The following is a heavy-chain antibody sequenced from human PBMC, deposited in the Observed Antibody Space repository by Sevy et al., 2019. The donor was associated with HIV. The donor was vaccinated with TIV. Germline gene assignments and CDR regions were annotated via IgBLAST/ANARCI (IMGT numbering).Heavy chain of an antibody. Sequence: GGSLRLSCAASGFSFSGYSFNWVRQAPGKGLEWVSSISTSGSNRYYADSVKGRVTISRDNAKKSLYLQMNSLRAEDTALYFCAKRGGQYDLGMDVWGQGTTVTVSS. CDR1: GFSFSGYS. D-gene: IGHD1-1*01. CDR3: AKRGGQYDLGMDV. J-gene: IGHJ6*02. CDR2: ISTSGSNR. V-gene: IGHV3-48*04.